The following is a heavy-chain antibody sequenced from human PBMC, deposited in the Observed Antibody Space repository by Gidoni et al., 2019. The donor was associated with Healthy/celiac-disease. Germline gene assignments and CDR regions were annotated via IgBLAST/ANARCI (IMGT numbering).Heavy chain of an antibody. CDR2: IIPILGIA. V-gene: IGHV1-69*09. CDR3: ARDRKVGLVVVPRYYFDY. CDR1: GGTFSSYA. J-gene: IGHJ4*02. D-gene: IGHD3-22*01. Sequence: QVQLVQSGAEVRKPGASVKVSCKASGGTFSSYAISWVRQAPGQGLEWMGRIIPILGIANYAQKFQGRVTITADKSTSTAYMELSSLRSEDTAVYYCARDRKVGLVVVPRYYFDYWGQGTLVTVSS.